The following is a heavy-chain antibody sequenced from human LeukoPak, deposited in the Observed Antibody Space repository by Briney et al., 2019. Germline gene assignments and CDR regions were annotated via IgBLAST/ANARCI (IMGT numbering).Heavy chain of an antibody. J-gene: IGHJ6*02. CDR1: GFTFSSYW. V-gene: IGHV3-74*01. Sequence: GGSLRLSCAASGFTFSSYWMHWVRQAPGKGIVWVSRISTDGSSTTYADSVKGRFTISRDNVKNTLFLQMNSLRAEDTAVYYCASYFTSIPSGMDVWGQGTTVTVSS. CDR3: ASYFTSIPSGMDV. D-gene: IGHD2/OR15-2a*01. CDR2: ISTDGSST.